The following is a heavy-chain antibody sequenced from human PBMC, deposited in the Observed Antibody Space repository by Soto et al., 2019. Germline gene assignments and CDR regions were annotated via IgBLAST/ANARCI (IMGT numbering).Heavy chain of an antibody. D-gene: IGHD2-15*01. J-gene: IGHJ4*02. Sequence: QVQLVQSGAEVKKPGSSVKVSCKASGGTFSTYAITWGRQAPGQGLEWLGGIIPIFGTTDYARKFQGRVTITAAESTSTVFIELSSLTSEDTAVYYCARGVVAYYFAYLGQGTLYPVSS. CDR1: GGTFSTYA. V-gene: IGHV1-69*01. CDR3: ARGVVAYYFAY. CDR2: IIPIFGTT.